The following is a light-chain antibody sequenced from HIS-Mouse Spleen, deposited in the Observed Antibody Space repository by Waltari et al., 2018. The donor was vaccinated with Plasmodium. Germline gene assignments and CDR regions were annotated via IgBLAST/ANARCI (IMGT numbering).Light chain of an antibody. Sequence: DIQMTQSPSFLSASAGDRVTITCRASQSISSYLNWYQQKPGKAPKLLIYAASSLQSGVPSRFSGSGSGTDFTLTISSLQPEDFATYYCQQSHTFGQGTKLEIK. CDR2: AAS. J-gene: IGKJ2*01. V-gene: IGKV1-39*01. CDR1: QSISSY. CDR3: QQSHT.